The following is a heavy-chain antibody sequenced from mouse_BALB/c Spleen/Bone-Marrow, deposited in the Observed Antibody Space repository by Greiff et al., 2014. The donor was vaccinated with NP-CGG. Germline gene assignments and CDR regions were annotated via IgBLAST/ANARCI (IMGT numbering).Heavy chain of an antibody. D-gene: IGHD2-2*01. CDR2: IYPSDSYT. CDR3: TRWLPYAMDY. V-gene: IGHV1-69*02. J-gene: IGHJ4*01. CDR1: GHTFTNYW. Sequence: VKLQESGAELVRPGASVKLSCKASGHTFTNYWINWVKQRPGQGLEWIGNIYPSDSYTNYNQKFKDKATLTVDKSSSTAYMQLSSPTSEDSAVYYCTRWLPYAMDYWGQGTSVTVSS.